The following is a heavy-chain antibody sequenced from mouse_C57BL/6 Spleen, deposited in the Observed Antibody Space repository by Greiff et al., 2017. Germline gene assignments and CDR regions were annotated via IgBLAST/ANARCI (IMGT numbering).Heavy chain of an antibody. Sequence: VQLQQPGTELAKPGASVKLSCKASGYTFTSYGMSWVKQRTGQGLEWIGNIYPRNGGTNYNEKFKSKDTLTADKSSSTAYMELRSLTSEDSAVYYCARKLDDYGSSFVYAIDYWGQGTSVTVSS. D-gene: IGHD1-1*01. CDR1: GYTFTSYG. CDR2: IYPRNGGT. V-gene: IGHV1-53*01. J-gene: IGHJ4*01. CDR3: ARKLDDYGSSFVYAIDY.